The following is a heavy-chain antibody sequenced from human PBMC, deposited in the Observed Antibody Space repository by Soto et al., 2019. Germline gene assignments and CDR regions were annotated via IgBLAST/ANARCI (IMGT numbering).Heavy chain of an antibody. Sequence: GGSLRLSCAASGFTFSSYGMHWVRQAPGKGLEWVAVISYDGSNKYYADSVKGRFTISRDNSKNTLYLQMNSLRAEDTAVYYCAKERGIRPTGYFQHWGQGTLVTVSS. CDR2: ISYDGSNK. CDR3: AKERGIRPTGYFQH. CDR1: GFTFSSYG. V-gene: IGHV3-30*18. D-gene: IGHD1-1*01. J-gene: IGHJ1*01.